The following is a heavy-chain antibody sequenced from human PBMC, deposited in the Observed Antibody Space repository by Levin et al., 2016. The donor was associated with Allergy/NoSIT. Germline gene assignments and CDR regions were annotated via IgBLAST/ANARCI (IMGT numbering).Heavy chain of an antibody. J-gene: IGHJ5*02. CDR3: ATDNWRGKTSLRVDP. D-gene: IGHD3-9*01. V-gene: IGHV3-7*01. CDR2: IHQDGSDK. Sequence: WIRQPPGKGLQWVANIHQDGSDKHYEDSVQGRFTISRDNARNSLYLQMNSLRAEDTAVYYCATDNWRGKTSLRVDPWGQGTQVTVSS.